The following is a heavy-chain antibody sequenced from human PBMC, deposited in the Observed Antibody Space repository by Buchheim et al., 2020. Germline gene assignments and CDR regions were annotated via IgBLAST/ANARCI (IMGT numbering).Heavy chain of an antibody. Sequence: EVQLLESGGGLVQPGGSLRLSCAASGFTFTSYAMSWVRQAPGKGLEWVSAIHDSGGSTYYADSVEGRFTISRDNTNDTLYLQMYGLRAEDTAIYYCAKLGVPDFWRNYPFDYWGLGTL. D-gene: IGHD3-3*01. V-gene: IGHV3-23*01. CDR1: GFTFTSYA. CDR3: AKLGVPDFWRNYPFDY. CDR2: IHDSGGST. J-gene: IGHJ4*02.